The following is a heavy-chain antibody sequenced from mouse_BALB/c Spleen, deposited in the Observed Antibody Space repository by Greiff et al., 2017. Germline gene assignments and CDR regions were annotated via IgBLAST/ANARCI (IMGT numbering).Heavy chain of an antibody. CDR1: GFAFSSYD. Sequence: DVMLVESGGGLVKPGGSLKLSCAASGFAFSSYDMSWVRQTPEKRLEWVAYISSGGGSTYYPDTVKGRFTISRDNAKNTLYLQMSSLKSEDTAMYYCARPLYYGSSPWFAYWGQGTLVTVSA. J-gene: IGHJ3*01. CDR3: ARPLYYGSSPWFAY. V-gene: IGHV5-12-1*01. CDR2: ISSGGGST. D-gene: IGHD1-1*01.